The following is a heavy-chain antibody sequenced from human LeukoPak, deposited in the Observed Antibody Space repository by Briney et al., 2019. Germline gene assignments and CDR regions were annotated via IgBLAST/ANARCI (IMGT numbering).Heavy chain of an antibody. CDR3: ARSGGSGWDEGFDY. CDR1: GYSSTSYW. J-gene: IGHJ4*02. Sequence: GESLKISYNGAGYSSTSYWIAWVRQMPGKGLEWMGIIYLSDSDARYSPSFQGQVTMSADKSINTAYLPWSNLKASDTAIYYCARSGGSGWDEGFDYWGQGTLATVSS. V-gene: IGHV5-51*01. CDR2: IYLSDSDA. D-gene: IGHD6-19*01.